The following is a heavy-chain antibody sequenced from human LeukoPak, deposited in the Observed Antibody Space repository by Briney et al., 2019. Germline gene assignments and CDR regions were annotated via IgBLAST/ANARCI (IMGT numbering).Heavy chain of an antibody. CDR2: ISSSSNYI. J-gene: IGHJ4*02. Sequence: GGSLRLSCAASGSTSSSYTMNWVRHAPGKGLEWVSSISSSSNYIYYADSVKGRFTISRDNAKNSLYLQMNSLRAEDTAVYYCGRVSNAGYSNFDYWGQGTLVTVSS. V-gene: IGHV3-21*01. D-gene: IGHD5-24*01. CDR3: GRVSNAGYSNFDY. CDR1: GSTSSSYT.